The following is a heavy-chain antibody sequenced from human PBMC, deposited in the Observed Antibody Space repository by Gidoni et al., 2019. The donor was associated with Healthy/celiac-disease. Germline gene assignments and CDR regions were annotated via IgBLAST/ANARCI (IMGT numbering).Heavy chain of an antibody. V-gene: IGHV2-70*15. CDR1: GFSLSTSGMC. J-gene: IGHJ5*02. CDR3: ARTFYDYVWGSYRSTNWFDP. D-gene: IGHD3-16*02. CDR2: IDWDDDK. Sequence: QVTLRESGPALVKPTQTLTLTCTFSGFSLSTSGMCVSWIRQPPGKALEWLARIDWDDDKYYSTSLKTRLTISKDTSKNQVVLTMTNMDPVDTATYYCARTFYDYVWGSYRSTNWFDPWGQGTLVTVSS.